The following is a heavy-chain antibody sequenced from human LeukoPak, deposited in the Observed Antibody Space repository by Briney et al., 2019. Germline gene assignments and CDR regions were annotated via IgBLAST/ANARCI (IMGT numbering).Heavy chain of an antibody. CDR3: ASEGSRNSYYYYGMDV. V-gene: IGHV4-4*07. D-gene: IGHD1-1*01. CDR2: IYTSGTT. CDR1: GGSISSDY. Sequence: SETLSLTCTVSGGSISSDYWSWIRQPAGKGLDWLGLIYTSGTTNSNPSLKIRVTMSVDTSKNQFSLKLSSVTAADTAVYYCASEGSRNSYYYYGMDVWGQGTTVTVSS. J-gene: IGHJ6*02.